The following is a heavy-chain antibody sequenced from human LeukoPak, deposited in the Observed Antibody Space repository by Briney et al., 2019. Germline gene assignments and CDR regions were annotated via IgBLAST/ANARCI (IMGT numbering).Heavy chain of an antibody. CDR2: IWYGGRNK. CDR3: AKDSFHAYRYHYFDF. V-gene: IGHV3-33*06. D-gene: IGHD2-2*01. J-gene: IGHJ4*02. CDR1: VHTFSSYD. Sequence: GGSQTLPCRAWVHTFSSYDMQGVRQARGKGVEWAADIWYGGRNKYYRDSVKGRFTISRDNSKNTLYLQMNSLRAEDTAVYYCAKDSFHAYRYHYFDFWGQGTLVTVSS.